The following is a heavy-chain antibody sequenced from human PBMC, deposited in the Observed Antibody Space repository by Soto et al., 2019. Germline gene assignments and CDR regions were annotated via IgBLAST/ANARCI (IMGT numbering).Heavy chain of an antibody. J-gene: IGHJ5*02. CDR3: ARGAATVTPGWFDP. CDR1: GYSISSGYY. D-gene: IGHD4-17*01. V-gene: IGHV4-38-2*01. Sequence: SETLSLTCAVSGYSISSGYYWGWILQPPGKGLEWIASIYHSGSTYYNPSLKSRVTISVDTSKNQFSLKLTSVTAADTAVYYCARGAATVTPGWFDPWGQGTLVTVSS. CDR2: IYHSGST.